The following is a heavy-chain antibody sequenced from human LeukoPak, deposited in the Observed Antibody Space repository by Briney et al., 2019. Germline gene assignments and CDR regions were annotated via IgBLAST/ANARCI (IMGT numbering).Heavy chain of an antibody. Sequence: GRSLRLSCAASGFTFSTYAMHWVRQAPGKGLEWVAVISYDGSNKYYADSVKGRFTISRDNSKNTLYLQMNSLRAEDTAVYYCARDSSSGWYYFDYWGQGTLVTVSS. D-gene: IGHD6-19*01. V-gene: IGHV3-30-3*01. J-gene: IGHJ4*02. CDR1: GFTFSTYA. CDR2: ISYDGSNK. CDR3: ARDSSSGWYYFDY.